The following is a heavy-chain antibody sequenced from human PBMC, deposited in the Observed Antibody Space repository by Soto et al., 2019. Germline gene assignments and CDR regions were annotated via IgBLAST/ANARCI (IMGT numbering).Heavy chain of an antibody. CDR3: ARDLASYDILTGYYSFGYHHYVKAV. Sequence: ASVKVSCKASSYTFTSYGISWVRQAPGQGLEWMGWISAYNGNTNYAQKLQGRVTMTTDTSTSTAYMELRSLRSDDTAVYYCARDLASYDILTGYYSFGYHHYVKAVWAQGTTVPVSS. D-gene: IGHD3-9*01. J-gene: IGHJ6*02. CDR1: SYTFTSYG. CDR2: ISAYNGNT. V-gene: IGHV1-18*01.